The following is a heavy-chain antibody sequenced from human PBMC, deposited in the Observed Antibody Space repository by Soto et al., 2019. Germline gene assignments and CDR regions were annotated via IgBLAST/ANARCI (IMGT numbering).Heavy chain of an antibody. V-gene: IGHV3-49*03. CDR3: ARRAPVTPFDY. CDR1: GFRFGDGG. CDR2: IRSNTYGGTS. J-gene: IGHJ4*02. Sequence: SLRLSWTTSGFRFGDGGMSWFRQAPGKGPEWIGVIRSNTYGGTSEYAPSVKGRFTLSRDDSAKTVYLQMHSLKIEDTGVYYCARRAPVTPFDYWGQGT. D-gene: IGHD4-17*01.